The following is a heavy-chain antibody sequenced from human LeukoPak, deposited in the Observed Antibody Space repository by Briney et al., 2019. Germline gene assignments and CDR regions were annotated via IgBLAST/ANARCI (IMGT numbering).Heavy chain of an antibody. D-gene: IGHD6-13*01. CDR3: ARDLSAAGWSSTGGPNYYMDV. J-gene: IGHJ6*03. V-gene: IGHV3-21*01. Sequence: GGSLRLSCAASGFTFSSYSMNWVRQAPGKGLEWVSSINSSSSYIYYADSVKGRFTIYRDNAKNSLYLQMNSLRAEDTAVYYCARDLSAAGWSSTGGPNYYMDVWGKGTTVTVSS. CDR2: INSSSSYI. CDR1: GFTFSSYS.